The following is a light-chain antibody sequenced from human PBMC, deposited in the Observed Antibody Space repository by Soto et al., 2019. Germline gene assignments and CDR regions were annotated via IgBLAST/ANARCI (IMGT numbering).Light chain of an antibody. CDR1: QSVSSSY. J-gene: IGKJ2*01. V-gene: IGKV3-20*01. CDR2: GAS. CDR3: QQYGSSPYT. Sequence: IVLTQSPGTLSLSPGERATFFCRASQSVSSSYLAWYQQKPGQAPRLLIYGASSRATGIPDRFSGSGSGTDFTLTVSRLEPEDFAVYYCQQYGSSPYTFGQGTKLEIK.